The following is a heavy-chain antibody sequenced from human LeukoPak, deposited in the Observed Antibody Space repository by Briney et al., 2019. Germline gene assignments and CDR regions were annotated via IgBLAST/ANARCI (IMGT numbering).Heavy chain of an antibody. D-gene: IGHD3-10*01. J-gene: IGHJ4*02. CDR1: GFTFSSYS. V-gene: IGHV3-21*01. CDR3: ASSFGSGSPDY. Sequence: GGSLRLSCAASGFTFSSYSMNWVRQAPGKGLEWVSSISGSSSYIYYADSVKGRFTIPRDNAKNSLYLQMNSLRAEDTAVYYCASSFGSGSPDYWGQGTLVTVSS. CDR2: ISGSSSYI.